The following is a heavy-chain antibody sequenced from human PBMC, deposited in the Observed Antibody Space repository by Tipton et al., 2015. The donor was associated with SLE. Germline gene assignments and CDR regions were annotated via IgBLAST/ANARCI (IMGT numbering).Heavy chain of an antibody. CDR2: IYCSGST. CDR3: ARALIGGDWYFDL. Sequence: TLSLTCTVSGGSISSYYWSWIRQPPGKGLEWIGYIYCSGSTNYNPSHKSRVTISVDTSKNQFSLKLSSVTAADTAVYYCARALIGGDWYFDLWGRGTLVTVSS. D-gene: IGHD3-16*01. CDR1: GGSISSYY. V-gene: IGHV4-59*01. J-gene: IGHJ2*01.